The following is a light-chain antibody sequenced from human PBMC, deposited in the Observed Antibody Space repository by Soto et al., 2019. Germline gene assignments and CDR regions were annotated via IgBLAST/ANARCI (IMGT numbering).Light chain of an antibody. V-gene: IGLV2-23*01. CDR3: CSYATYFWV. Sequence: QSALTQPASVSGSPGQSITISCIRTSSSEVGSKNFFSWYQKHPGKAPKLIIYEGTKRPSGVSDRFSGSKSGNTASLTVSGLQAEDEADYFCCSYATYFWVLGGGTKLTVL. J-gene: IGLJ3*02. CDR2: EGT. CDR1: SSSEVGSKNF.